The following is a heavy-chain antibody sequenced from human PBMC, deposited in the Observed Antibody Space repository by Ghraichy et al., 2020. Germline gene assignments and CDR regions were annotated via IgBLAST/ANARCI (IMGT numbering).Heavy chain of an antibody. CDR2: IKQDGSEK. J-gene: IGHJ6*02. V-gene: IGHV3-7*03. CDR1: GFTFSSYW. CDR3: ARDGGSSAHYYYYGMDV. Sequence: GGSLRLSCAASGFTFSSYWMSWVRQAPGKGLEWVANIKQDGSEKYYVDSVKGRFTISRDNAKNSLYLQMNSLRAEDTAVYYCARDGGSSAHYYYYGMDVWGQGTTVTVSS. D-gene: IGHD6-6*01.